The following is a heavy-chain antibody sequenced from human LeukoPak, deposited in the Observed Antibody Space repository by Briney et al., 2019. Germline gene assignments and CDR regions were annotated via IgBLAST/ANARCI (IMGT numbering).Heavy chain of an antibody. CDR3: ARGYGVYYGSGSYYRDYYYGMDV. D-gene: IGHD3-10*01. V-gene: IGHV4-34*01. Sequence: SETLSLTCAVYGGSFSGYYWSWIRQPPGEGLEWIGEINHSGSTNYNPSLKSRVTISVDTSKNQFSLKLSSVTAADTAVYYCARGYGVYYGSGSYYRDYYYGMDVWGKGTTVTVSS. CDR1: GGSFSGYY. CDR2: INHSGST. J-gene: IGHJ6*04.